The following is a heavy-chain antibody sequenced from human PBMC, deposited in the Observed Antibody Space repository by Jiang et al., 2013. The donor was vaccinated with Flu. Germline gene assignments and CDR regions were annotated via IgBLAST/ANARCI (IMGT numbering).Heavy chain of an antibody. CDR2: IRVDSGQT. V-gene: IGHV1-18*01. CDR1: GYTFKNNG. J-gene: IGHJ4*02. Sequence: GAEVKTSGASVKVSCKASGYTFKNNGISWVRQAPGQGLEWMGWIRVDSGQTDYAQKFQGRVTMTTDRSTTTVYMELRRLTSDDTAVYYCARDRSTGDYWGQGTLVTVSS. CDR3: ARDRSTGDY. D-gene: IGHD4-11*01.